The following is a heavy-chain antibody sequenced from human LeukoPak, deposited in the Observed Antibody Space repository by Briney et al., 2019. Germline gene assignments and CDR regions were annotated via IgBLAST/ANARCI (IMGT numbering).Heavy chain of an antibody. Sequence: QPSETLSLTCSVSGPSISSYYWSWLPQPPGKGVEWVGYIYTSGSTKYNPSLKSRVNISVDTSKNQFSLKMSSVTAADTAVYYCGRHSNFWSGYYLSWFDLWGQGTLVTVSS. CDR2: IYTSGST. CDR1: GPSISSYY. J-gene: IGHJ5*02. D-gene: IGHD3-3*01. V-gene: IGHV4-4*09. CDR3: GRHSNFWSGYYLSWFDL.